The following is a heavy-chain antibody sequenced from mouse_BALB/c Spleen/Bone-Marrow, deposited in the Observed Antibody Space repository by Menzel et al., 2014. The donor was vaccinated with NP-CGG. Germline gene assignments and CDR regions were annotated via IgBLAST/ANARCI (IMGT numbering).Heavy chain of an antibody. CDR2: IRSKAKGYKT. V-gene: IGHV7-3*02. CDR1: GFTFGDYY. D-gene: IGHD6-1*01. CDR3: YREINACNYWYFDG. Sequence: EVQLVESGGGLVQPGGSLKLSCATSGFTFGDYYMSWVRQPPGKALEWLGFIRSKAKGYKTEYSASGKGRFTISRDNSHSINYLQMNTLRAKYNATYYYYREINACNYWYFDGWGAGTTLTVSS. J-gene: IGHJ1*01.